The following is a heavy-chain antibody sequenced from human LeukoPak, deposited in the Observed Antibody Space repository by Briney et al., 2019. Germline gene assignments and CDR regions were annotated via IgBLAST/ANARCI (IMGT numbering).Heavy chain of an antibody. CDR2: IYYSGST. CDR1: GGSISSSSYY. CDR3: ARDYGGNYAFGY. J-gene: IGHJ4*02. V-gene: IGHV4-39*07. D-gene: IGHD4-23*01. Sequence: PSETLSLTCTVSGGSISSSSYYWGWIRQPPGKGLEWIGSIYYSGSTYYNPSLKSRVTISVDTSKNQFSLKLSSVTAADTAVYYCARDYGGNYAFGYWGQGTLVTVSS.